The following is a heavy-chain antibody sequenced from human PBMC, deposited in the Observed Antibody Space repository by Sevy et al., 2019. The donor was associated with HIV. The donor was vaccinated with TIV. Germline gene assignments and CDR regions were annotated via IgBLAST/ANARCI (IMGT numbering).Heavy chain of an antibody. D-gene: IGHD7-27*01. J-gene: IGHJ2*01. Sequence: GGSLRLSCAASGFTFSSYSMNWVRQAPGKGLEWVSSISSSSYIYYADSVKGRFTISRDNAKNSLYLQMNSLRAEDTAVYYCARELGISWYFDLWGRGTLVTVSS. CDR1: GFTFSSYS. CDR3: ARELGISWYFDL. CDR2: ISSSSYI. V-gene: IGHV3-21*01.